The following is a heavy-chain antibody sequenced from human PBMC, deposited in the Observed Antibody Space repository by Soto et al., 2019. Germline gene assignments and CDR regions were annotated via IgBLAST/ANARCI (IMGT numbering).Heavy chain of an antibody. Sequence: EVHLLESGGGLVQPGGSLRLSCAASGFTFSSHAMSWVRQAPGKGLEWVSGISHSDADTYYVDSVKGRFTISRDNSKNTLYLQMHSLRAEDTAIYYCVKDWTGSTCPCMDVWGQGTTVTVS. CDR3: VKDWTGSTCPCMDV. CDR2: ISHSDADT. J-gene: IGHJ6*02. V-gene: IGHV3-23*01. D-gene: IGHD6-13*01. CDR1: GFTFSSHA.